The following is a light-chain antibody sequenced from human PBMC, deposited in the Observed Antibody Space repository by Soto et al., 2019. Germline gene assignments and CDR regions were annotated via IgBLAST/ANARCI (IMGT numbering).Light chain of an antibody. CDR1: QSVSTY. V-gene: IGKV3-11*01. CDR3: HQYGSSGT. Sequence: EIVLTQSPATLSLSPGERATLSCRASQSVSTYLAWYQQRPGQAPRLLIYDASYRATDIPPRFSGSGSGTDFTLTISSLEPEDFALYYCHQYGSSGTFGQGTKVDIK. CDR2: DAS. J-gene: IGKJ1*01.